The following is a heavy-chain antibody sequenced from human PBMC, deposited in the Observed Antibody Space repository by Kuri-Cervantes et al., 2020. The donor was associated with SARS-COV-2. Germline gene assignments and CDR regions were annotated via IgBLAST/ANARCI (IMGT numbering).Heavy chain of an antibody. CDR1: GGSLSSGDYY. CDR3: AREPSGLLWFGEWNY. CDR2: IYYSGST. J-gene: IGHJ4*02. V-gene: IGHV4-30-4*01. Sequence: SCTVSGGSLSSGDYYWSWIRQPPGKGLEWIGYIYYSGSTYYNPSLKSRVTISVDTSKNQFSLKLSSVTAADTAVYYCAREPSGLLWFGEWNYWGQGTLVTVSS. D-gene: IGHD3-10*01.